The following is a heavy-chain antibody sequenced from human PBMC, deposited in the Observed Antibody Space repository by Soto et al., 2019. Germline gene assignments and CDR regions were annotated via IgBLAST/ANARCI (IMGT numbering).Heavy chain of an antibody. Sequence: GESLKISCKHSGFNFPTFWIAWVRQMPGKGLEWMGIIYPGDSDTRYSPSLQGQVTISVDKSISTAYLQWSSLKATDTAMYYCARHAYDFWSGHPNPRYYYGMDVWGQGTTVTVSS. V-gene: IGHV5-51*01. CDR3: ARHAYDFWSGHPNPRYYYGMDV. D-gene: IGHD3-3*01. CDR2: IYPGDSDT. J-gene: IGHJ6*02. CDR1: GFNFPTFW.